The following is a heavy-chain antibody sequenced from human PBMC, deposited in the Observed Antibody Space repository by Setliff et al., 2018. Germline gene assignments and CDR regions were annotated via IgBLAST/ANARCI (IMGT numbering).Heavy chain of an antibody. CDR1: GYSISSGYI. Sequence: SETLSLTCTVSGYSISSGYIWGWIRQPPGKGLEWVGNIGHTGSINYNPSLKSRLTISRDTSKNQFSLKLSSVTAADTAVYYCARGEVYDSFDYWGQGTLVTVSS. CDR2: IGHTGSI. J-gene: IGHJ4*02. D-gene: IGHD3-3*01. CDR3: ARGEVYDSFDY. V-gene: IGHV4-38-2*02.